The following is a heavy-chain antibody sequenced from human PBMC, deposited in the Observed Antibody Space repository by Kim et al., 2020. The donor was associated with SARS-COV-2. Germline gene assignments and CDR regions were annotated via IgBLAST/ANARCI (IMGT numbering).Heavy chain of an antibody. CDR1: GFTFSSYA. CDR3: AKCPYNNNWRLNWFDP. Sequence: GGSLRLSCAASGFTFSSYAMNWVRQAPRKGLEWVSGISGSGDDTYYADSVKGRFTISRDNSKSTLYLQMNSLRVEDTAIYYCAKCPYNNNWRLNWFDPWGQGTLVTVSS. CDR2: ISGSGDDT. J-gene: IGHJ5*02. V-gene: IGHV3-23*01. D-gene: IGHD1-20*01.